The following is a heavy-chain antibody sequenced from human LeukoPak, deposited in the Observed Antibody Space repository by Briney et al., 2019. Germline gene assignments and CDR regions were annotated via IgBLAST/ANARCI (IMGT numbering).Heavy chain of an antibody. J-gene: IGHJ4*02. CDR1: GGSISSYY. Sequence: PSETLSLTCTVSGGSISSYYWSWIRQPPGKGLEWIGYIHYSGSTNYNPSLKSRVTISVDTSKNQLSLKLSSVTAADTAVYYCAGEAPICSGGTCYDYWGQGTLVTVSS. V-gene: IGHV4-59*01. CDR3: AGEAPICSGGTCYDY. D-gene: IGHD2-15*01. CDR2: IHYSGST.